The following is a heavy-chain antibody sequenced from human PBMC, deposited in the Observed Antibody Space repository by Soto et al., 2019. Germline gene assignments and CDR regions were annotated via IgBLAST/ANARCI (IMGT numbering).Heavy chain of an antibody. CDR3: GRIQLWLPHMDYYYYGMDV. Sequence: PSETLSLTCTVSGGSLSSSSYYWGWIRQPPGKGLEWIGSIYYSGSTYYNPSLKSRVTISVDTSKNQFSLKLSSVTAADTAVYYCGRIQLWLPHMDYYYYGMDVWGQGTTVTVSS. J-gene: IGHJ6*02. D-gene: IGHD5-18*01. CDR1: GGSLSSSSYY. CDR2: IYYSGST. V-gene: IGHV4-39*01.